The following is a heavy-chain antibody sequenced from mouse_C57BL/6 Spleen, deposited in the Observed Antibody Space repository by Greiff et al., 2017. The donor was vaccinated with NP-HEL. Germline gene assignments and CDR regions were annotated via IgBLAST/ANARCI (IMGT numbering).Heavy chain of an antibody. CDR1: GYTFTDYE. Sequence: VQLQESGAELVRPGASVTLSCKASGYTFTDYEMHWVKQTPVHGLEWIGAIDPETGGTAYNQKFKGTAILTADNSSSTAYMELRSLTSEDSAVYYCTRKVQKLGPAWFAYWGQGTLVTVSA. J-gene: IGHJ3*01. D-gene: IGHD4-1*01. V-gene: IGHV1-15*01. CDR2: IDPETGGT. CDR3: TRKVQKLGPAWFAY.